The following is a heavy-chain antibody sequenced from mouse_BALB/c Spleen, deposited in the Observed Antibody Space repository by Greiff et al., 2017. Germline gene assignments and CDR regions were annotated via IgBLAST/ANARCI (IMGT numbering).Heavy chain of an antibody. D-gene: IGHD1-1*01. CDR1: GFNIKDTY. Sequence: VQLKQSGAELVKPGASVKLSCTASGFNIKDTYMHWVKQRPEQGLEWIGRIDPANGNTKYDPKFQGKATITADTSSNTAYLQLSSLTSEDTAVYYCAATGRFAYWGQGTLVTVSA. J-gene: IGHJ3*01. CDR2: IDPANGNT. V-gene: IGHV14-3*02. CDR3: AATGRFAY.